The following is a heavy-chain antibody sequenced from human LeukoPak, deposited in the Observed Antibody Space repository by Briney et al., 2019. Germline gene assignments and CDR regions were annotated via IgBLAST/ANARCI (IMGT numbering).Heavy chain of an antibody. J-gene: IGHJ4*02. Sequence: SETLSLTCSVSGGSITSYDWSWIRQPPGKGLEWIGYISDGGSTNYNPSLRSRVSISVDTSKNQFSLKLSSVTAADTAVYFCARASTTFDDWGQGTLVTVSS. CDR3: ARASTTFDD. CDR2: ISDGGST. V-gene: IGHV4-59*01. D-gene: IGHD1-14*01. CDR1: GGSITSYD.